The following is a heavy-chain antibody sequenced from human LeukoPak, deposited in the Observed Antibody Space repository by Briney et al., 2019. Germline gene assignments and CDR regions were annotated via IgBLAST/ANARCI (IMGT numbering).Heavy chain of an antibody. Sequence: ASVKVSCKVSGFTRADLSMHWVRQAPGKGLEWVGGFDRKNGDTIYAQRFRGRVTLTEDTSTGTAYMELSRLRSDDTAVYYCARGSIYYDSSGPGGFDYWGQGTLVTVSS. CDR3: ARGSIYYDSSGPGGFDY. J-gene: IGHJ4*02. CDR1: GFTRADLS. CDR2: FDRKNGDT. V-gene: IGHV1-24*01. D-gene: IGHD3-22*01.